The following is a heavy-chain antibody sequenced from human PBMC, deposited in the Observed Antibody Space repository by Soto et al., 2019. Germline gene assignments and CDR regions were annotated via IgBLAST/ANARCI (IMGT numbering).Heavy chain of an antibody. CDR3: ARDGDYDSSGHDAFDI. CDR2: INPSGGST. V-gene: IGHV1-46*01. CDR1: GYTFTSCY. Sequence: ASGKVSCKASGYTFTSCYMHWVRQAPGQGLEWMGIINPSGGSTSYAQKFQGRVTMTRDTSTSTVYMELSSLRSEDTAVYYCARDGDYDSSGHDAFDIWGQGTMVTVSS. J-gene: IGHJ3*02. D-gene: IGHD3-22*01.